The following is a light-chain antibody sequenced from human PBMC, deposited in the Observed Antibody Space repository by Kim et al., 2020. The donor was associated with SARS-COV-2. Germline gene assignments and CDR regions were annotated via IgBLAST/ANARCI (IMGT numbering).Light chain of an antibody. CDR2: GGS. J-gene: IGKJ5*01. V-gene: IGKV3-20*01. CDR3: QQYATTIT. CDR1: QSVSITF. Sequence: EIVLTQSPGTLSLSLGDGATLSCRASQSVSITFLACYQQKPGQAPRLLIYGGSSSATGIPDRFSGRESGTDFTLTISRLQPEDFAVYYCQQYATTITFGQGTRLEIK.